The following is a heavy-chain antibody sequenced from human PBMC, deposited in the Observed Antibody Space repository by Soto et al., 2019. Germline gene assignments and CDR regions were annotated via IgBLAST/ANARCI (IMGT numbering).Heavy chain of an antibody. V-gene: IGHV3-48*03. D-gene: IGHD6-13*01. Sequence: GGSLRLYCATSGFTFSSYETHWFTQSGGNALEWVSYISSSGSTIYYADSVKGRFTISRDNAKNSLYLQMDSLRAEDTAVYYCARDQEAGSFFPYYYGMDVWGQGTTVTVSS. CDR1: GFTFSSYE. CDR3: ARDQEAGSFFPYYYGMDV. J-gene: IGHJ6*02. CDR2: ISSSGSTI.